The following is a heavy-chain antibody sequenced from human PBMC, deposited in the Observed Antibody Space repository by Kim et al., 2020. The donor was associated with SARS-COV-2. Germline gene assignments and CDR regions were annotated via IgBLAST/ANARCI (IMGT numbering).Heavy chain of an antibody. V-gene: IGHV7-4-1*02. Sequence: ASVKVSCKASGYTFTSYAINWLRQAPGQGLEWMGWINMGTGNPNYAQGFTGRYVFSLDTSVSTAYMQINSLRTEDTAVYYCARHSLSSDFDYWGQGTLLTVSS. CDR2: INMGTGNP. CDR3: ARHSLSSDFDY. D-gene: IGHD6-6*01. J-gene: IGHJ4*02. CDR1: GYTFTSYA.